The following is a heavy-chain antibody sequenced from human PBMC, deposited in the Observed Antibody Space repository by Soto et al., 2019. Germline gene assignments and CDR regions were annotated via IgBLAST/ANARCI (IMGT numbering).Heavy chain of an antibody. CDR3: ASPGPHYYDSSGNFDN. V-gene: IGHV3-30-3*01. J-gene: IGHJ4*02. CDR1: GFTFSSYA. CDR2: ISYDGSNK. Sequence: PGGSLRLSCAASGFTFSSYAMHWVRQAPGKGLEWVAVISYDGSNKYYADSVKGRFTISRDNAKDSLYLQMNSLRTEDTAVYYCASPGPHYYDSSGNFDNWGQGTLVTVSS. D-gene: IGHD3-22*01.